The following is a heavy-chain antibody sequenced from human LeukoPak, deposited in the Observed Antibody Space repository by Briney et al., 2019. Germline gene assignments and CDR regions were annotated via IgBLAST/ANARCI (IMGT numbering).Heavy chain of an antibody. D-gene: IGHD5-24*01. CDR1: GFTFDDYA. Sequence: PGGSLRLSCAASGFTFDDYAMHWVRQAPGKGLEWVSGISWNSGSIGYADSVKGRLTISRDNAKNSLYLQMNSLRAEDTAVYYCARSQYMDVWGKGTTVTVSS. CDR3: ARSQYMDV. CDR2: ISWNSGSI. V-gene: IGHV3-9*01. J-gene: IGHJ6*03.